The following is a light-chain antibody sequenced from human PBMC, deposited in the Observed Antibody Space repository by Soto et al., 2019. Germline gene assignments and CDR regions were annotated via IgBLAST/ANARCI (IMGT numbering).Light chain of an antibody. Sequence: ILLTHSSPTLTFSKRERATLSCTASQSVSSYLAWYQQKPGQAPRLLIYDASYMATGIPARFSGSGSGTYFTLTISSLVPEDFAVYSCQQRSNWPALTFGGGTKVDIK. CDR3: QQRSNWPALT. CDR1: QSVSSY. J-gene: IGKJ4*01. CDR2: DAS. V-gene: IGKV3-11*01.